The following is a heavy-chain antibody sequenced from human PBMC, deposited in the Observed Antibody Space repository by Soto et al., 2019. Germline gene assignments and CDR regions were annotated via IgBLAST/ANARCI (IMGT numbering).Heavy chain of an antibody. J-gene: IGHJ5*02. Sequence: GASVKVSCKASGYTFTSYGISWLRQAPGQGLEWMGWISAYNGNTNYAQKLQGRVTMTTDTSTSTAYMELRSLRSDDTAVYYCARGRGVTYYDILNGYYPPNWFDPWGQGTLVTVS. V-gene: IGHV1-18*01. D-gene: IGHD3-9*01. CDR3: ARGRGVTYYDILNGYYPPNWFDP. CDR1: GYTFTSYG. CDR2: ISAYNGNT.